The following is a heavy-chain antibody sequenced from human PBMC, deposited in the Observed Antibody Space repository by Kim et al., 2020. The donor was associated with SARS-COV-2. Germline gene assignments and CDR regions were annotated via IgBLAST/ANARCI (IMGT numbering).Heavy chain of an antibody. Sequence: ASVKVSCKASGYTFTSYYMHWVRQAPGQGLEWMGIINPSGGSTSYAQKFQGRVTMTRDTSTSTVYVELSSLRSEDTAVYYCARGDGFWSGPGRPGGMDVWGQGTTVTVSS. CDR1: GYTFTSYY. CDR2: INPSGGST. CDR3: ARGDGFWSGPGRPGGMDV. D-gene: IGHD3-3*01. J-gene: IGHJ6*02. V-gene: IGHV1-46*01.